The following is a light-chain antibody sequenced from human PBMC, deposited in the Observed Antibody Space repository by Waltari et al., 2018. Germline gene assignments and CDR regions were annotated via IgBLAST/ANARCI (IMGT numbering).Light chain of an antibody. CDR3: QQSYSTPFT. CDR1: QSISTY. Sequence: DVQMTQSPSSLSASVRARVTITCRASQSISTYLNWYQQTPGKAPKLLISAASNFQGGVPSRCSGSGSGTDFTLTISSLQPEDFATYYCQQSYSTPFTFGPGTTVDIK. CDR2: AAS. J-gene: IGKJ3*01. V-gene: IGKV1-39*01.